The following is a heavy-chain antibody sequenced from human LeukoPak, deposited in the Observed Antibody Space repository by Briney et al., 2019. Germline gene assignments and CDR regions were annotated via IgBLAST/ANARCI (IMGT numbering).Heavy chain of an antibody. CDR2: ISYDGSNK. CDR3: AKDNGGSKQSYFDY. J-gene: IGHJ4*02. V-gene: IGHV3-30-3*01. D-gene: IGHD1/OR15-1a*01. Sequence: PGGSLRLSCAASGFTFSSYAMHWVRQAPGKGLEWVAVISYDGSNKYYADSVKGRFTISRDNSKNTLYLQMNSLRAEDTAVYYCAKDNGGSKQSYFDYWGQGTLVTVSS. CDR1: GFTFSSYA.